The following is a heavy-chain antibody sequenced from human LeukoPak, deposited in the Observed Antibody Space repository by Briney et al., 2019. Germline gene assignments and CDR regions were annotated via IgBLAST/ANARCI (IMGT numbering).Heavy chain of an antibody. J-gene: IGHJ6*03. CDR3: ARELVRYYYYMDV. CDR1: GGSISGYY. Sequence: SETLSLTCTVSGGSISGYYWSWLRQPAGKGLEWIGRIYTSDSPNYNPSLKSRVTMSVDTSKNQFSLKLSSVTAADTAVYYCARELVRYYYYMDVWGKGTTVTVSS. CDR2: IYTSDSP. V-gene: IGHV4-4*07.